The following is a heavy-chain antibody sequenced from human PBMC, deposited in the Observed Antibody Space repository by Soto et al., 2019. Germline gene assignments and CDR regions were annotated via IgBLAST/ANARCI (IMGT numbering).Heavy chain of an antibody. Sequence: LETPSLPRAVYGGAFSGYFWGWVRPPPGKGVEWIGEINHSGSTNYNPSLKSRVTISVDTSKNQFSLKLSSVTAADTAVYYCARVNTYYYGSGSSSYNWFDPWGQGTLVTVSS. J-gene: IGHJ5*02. V-gene: IGHV4-34*01. CDR2: INHSGST. D-gene: IGHD3-10*01. CDR3: ARVNTYYYGSGSSSYNWFDP. CDR1: GGAFSGYF.